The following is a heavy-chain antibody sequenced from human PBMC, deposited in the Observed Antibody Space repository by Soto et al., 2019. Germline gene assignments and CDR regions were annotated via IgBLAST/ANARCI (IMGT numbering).Heavy chain of an antibody. V-gene: IGHV3-30-3*01. J-gene: IGHJ6*01. Sequence: GGALRLSCVGSGFSFISYDMHWVRQAPGKGLEWVGFISFDGSKKHCADSVEGRFTISRDNSKSTMYLEMNSLRPEDTAVYYCTKVDVWGPGTAVTVSS. CDR2: ISFDGSKK. CDR3: TKVDV. CDR1: GFSFISYD.